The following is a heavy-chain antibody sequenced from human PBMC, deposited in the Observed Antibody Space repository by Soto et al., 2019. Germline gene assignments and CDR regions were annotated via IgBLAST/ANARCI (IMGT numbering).Heavy chain of an antibody. Sequence: QITLNESGPTVVSPTETLTLTCRFSGFSLTTSGVGVGWIRQSPGKAPEWLALIYWDDDKRYSASLKSRLTITKDTSKNQVVLTVSDLDPIATATYYCAHRVLRTVFGLVTTTAIYFDFWGQGTPVAVSS. CDR1: GFSLTTSGVG. J-gene: IGHJ4*02. CDR2: IYWDDDK. D-gene: IGHD3-3*01. V-gene: IGHV2-5*02. CDR3: AHRVLRTVFGLVTTTAIYFDF.